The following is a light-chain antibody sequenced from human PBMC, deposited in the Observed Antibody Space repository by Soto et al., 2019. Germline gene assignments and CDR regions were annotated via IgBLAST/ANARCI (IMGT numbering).Light chain of an antibody. CDR1: SSDIGGYTH. CDR2: DVS. J-gene: IGLJ1*01. V-gene: IGLV2-14*01. CDR3: SSYTSVNLYV. Sequence: QSVLTQPASVSGSPGQSISIACTGTSSDIGGYTHVSWYQQYAGKAPKLMIYDVSSRPSGVSYRFSGSKSGNTASLTISGLQAEDEADYYCSSYTSVNLYVFGTGTQVTVL.